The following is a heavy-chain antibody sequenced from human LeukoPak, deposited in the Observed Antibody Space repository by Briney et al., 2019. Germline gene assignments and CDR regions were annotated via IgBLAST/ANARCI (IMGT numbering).Heavy chain of an antibody. D-gene: IGHD3-16*01. V-gene: IGHV3-11*01. Sequence: GGSLRLSCAASGFTFSDYYMSWIRQAPGKGLEWVSYISGSASAIYYADSVKGRFTISRDNTKNSLYLQMNSLRAEDTAVYYCARDRLAFASFFDYWGQGTLVPVSS. J-gene: IGHJ4*02. CDR1: GFTFSDYY. CDR3: ARDRLAFASFFDY. CDR2: ISGSASAI.